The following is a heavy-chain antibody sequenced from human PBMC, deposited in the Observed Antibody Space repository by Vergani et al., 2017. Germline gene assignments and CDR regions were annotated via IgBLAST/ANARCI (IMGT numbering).Heavy chain of an antibody. CDR2: ISDYNGNT. CDR1: GYTFTSYG. Sequence: QVQLVQSGAEVKKPGASVKVSCKASGYTFTSYGISWVRQAPGQGLEWMGWISDYNGNTNYAQKLQGRVTMPTDTSTSTAYMELRSLRSDDTAVYYCARTPAIIVATISEYYFDYWGQGTLVTVSS. CDR3: ARTPAIIVATISEYYFDY. V-gene: IGHV1-18*01. D-gene: IGHD5-12*01. J-gene: IGHJ4*02.